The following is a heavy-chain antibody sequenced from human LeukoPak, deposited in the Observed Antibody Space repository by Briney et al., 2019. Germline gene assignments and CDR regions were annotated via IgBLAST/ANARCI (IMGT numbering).Heavy chain of an antibody. CDR1: GGSFSGYY. CDR2: INHSGST. D-gene: IGHD3-22*01. CDR3: ARGTQRGSGYRENWSDP. V-gene: IGHV4-34*01. Sequence: SETLSLTCAVYGGSFSGYYWSWIRQPPGKGLEWIGEINHSGSTNYNPSLKSRVTISVDTSKNQFSLKLSSVTAADTAVYYCARGTQRGSGYRENWSDPWGQGALVTVSS. J-gene: IGHJ5*02.